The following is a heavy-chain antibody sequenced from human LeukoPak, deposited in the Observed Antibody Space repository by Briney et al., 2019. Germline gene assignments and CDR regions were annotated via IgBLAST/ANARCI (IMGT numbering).Heavy chain of an antibody. Sequence: GGSLRLSCAASGFSFSNYNMNWARLAPGKGQHWVSSITSIGSQIFYADSVKGRFTISRDNADNSLYLQMNSLRAEDTAVYFCARDPYSGAYGSDYYYYMDVWGKGTTVTVSS. V-gene: IGHV3-21*01. CDR1: GFSFSNYN. CDR3: ARDPYSGAYGSDYYYYMDV. D-gene: IGHD1-26*01. J-gene: IGHJ6*03. CDR2: ITSIGSQI.